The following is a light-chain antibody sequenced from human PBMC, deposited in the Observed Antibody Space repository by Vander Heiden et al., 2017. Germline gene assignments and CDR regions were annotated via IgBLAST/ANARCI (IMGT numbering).Light chain of an antibody. V-gene: IGKV1-33*01. CDR3: QQYDNVPYT. CDR1: QDISYQ. Sequence: DIQMPQSPSSLSASVGDRDTITCQASQDISYQLKWYQQKPGEAPKVLFDDASNLETGVPSRVSGSGSGAYFTFTISRLQPEDIGTYYCQQYDNVPYTFGQGTKLEIK. J-gene: IGKJ2*01. CDR2: DAS.